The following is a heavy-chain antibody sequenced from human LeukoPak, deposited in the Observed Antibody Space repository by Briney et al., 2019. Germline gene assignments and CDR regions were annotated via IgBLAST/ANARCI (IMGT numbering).Heavy chain of an antibody. D-gene: IGHD3-10*01. CDR1: VGTFSSYA. J-gene: IGHJ6*02. CDR3: ARDGPPYYYGSGSYTGGLYYYGMDV. V-gene: IGHV1-69*04. Sequence: ASVNVSCKASVGTFSSYAISWVRQAPGQGLEWMGRIIPFLGIANYAQKLQGRVTITADKSTSTAYMELSSLRSEDTAVYYCARDGPPYYYGSGSYTGGLYYYGMDVWGQGTTVTVSS. CDR2: IIPFLGIA.